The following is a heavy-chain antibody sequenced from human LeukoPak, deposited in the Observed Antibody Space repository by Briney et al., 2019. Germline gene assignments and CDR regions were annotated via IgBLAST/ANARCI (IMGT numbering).Heavy chain of an antibody. J-gene: IGHJ4*02. V-gene: IGHV4-59*12. Sequence: PSETLSLTCTVSGGSISSYYWSWIRQPPGKGLEWIGYIYYSGSTNYNPSLKSRVTISVDTSKNQFSLKLSSVTAADTAVYYCARGPAVSSGYYPRWGYWGQGTLVTVSS. D-gene: IGHD3-22*01. CDR1: GGSISSYY. CDR3: ARGPAVSSGYYPRWGY. CDR2: IYYSGST.